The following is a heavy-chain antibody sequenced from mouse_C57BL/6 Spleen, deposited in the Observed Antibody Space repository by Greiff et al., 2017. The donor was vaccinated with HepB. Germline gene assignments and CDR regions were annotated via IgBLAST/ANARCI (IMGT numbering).Heavy chain of an antibody. D-gene: IGHD1-1*01. CDR3: ARAFYGSSLGFDY. J-gene: IGHJ2*01. CDR1: GFTFSSYG. CDR2: ISDGGSYT. V-gene: IGHV5-4*03. Sequence: EVMLVESGGDLVKPGGSLKLSCAASGFTFSSYGMSWVRQTPDKRLEWVATISDGGSYTYYPDNVKGRFTISRDNAKNNLYLQMSHLKSEDTAMYYCARAFYGSSLGFDYWGQGTTLTVSS.